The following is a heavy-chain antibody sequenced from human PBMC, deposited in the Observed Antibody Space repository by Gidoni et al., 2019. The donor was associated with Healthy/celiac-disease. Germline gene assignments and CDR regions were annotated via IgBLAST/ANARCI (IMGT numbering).Heavy chain of an antibody. CDR3: ATDSDGVHSGSEDDAFDI. J-gene: IGHJ3*02. Sequence: QVQLVQSGAEVKKPGASARFSCKVSGYTPIKLSRRWLRQGAGNGLEWMGGFDPEDSETSDAQKFQGRVTMTEDTSTDTAYMELSSLRSEDTAVYYCATDSDGVHSGSEDDAFDIWGQGTMVTVSS. D-gene: IGHD3-22*01. CDR1: GYTPIKLS. V-gene: IGHV1-24*01. CDR2: FDPEDSET.